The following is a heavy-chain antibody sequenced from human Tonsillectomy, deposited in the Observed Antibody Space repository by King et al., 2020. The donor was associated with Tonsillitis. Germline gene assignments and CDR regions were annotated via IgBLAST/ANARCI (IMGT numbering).Heavy chain of an antibody. CDR1: GGSISSYY. D-gene: IGHD3-10*01. CDR3: ASIPLLGYYGSGPLGYFQH. J-gene: IGHJ1*01. CDR2: IYYSGST. V-gene: IGHV4-59*01. Sequence: QLQESGPGLVKPSETLSLTCTVSGGSISSYYWSWIRQPPGKGLEWIGYIYYSGSTNYNPSLKSRVTISVDTPKNQFSLKLSSVTAADTAVYYCASIPLLGYYGSGPLGYFQHWGQGTLVTVSS.